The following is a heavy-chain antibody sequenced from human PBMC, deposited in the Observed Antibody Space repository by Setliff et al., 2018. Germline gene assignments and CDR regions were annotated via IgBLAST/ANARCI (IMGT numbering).Heavy chain of an antibody. CDR2: INPSSGRT. Sequence: GASVKVSCKASGYTFTSHYMHWVRQAPGLGLEWMGTINPSSGRTSYAQKFQGRVTMTRDTSTSTVYMDMSSLRSEDTAVYYCARDVFPYHYEGAFDIWGQGTMVTVSS. J-gene: IGHJ3*02. D-gene: IGHD3-22*01. V-gene: IGHV1-46*01. CDR1: GYTFTSHY. CDR3: ARDVFPYHYEGAFDI.